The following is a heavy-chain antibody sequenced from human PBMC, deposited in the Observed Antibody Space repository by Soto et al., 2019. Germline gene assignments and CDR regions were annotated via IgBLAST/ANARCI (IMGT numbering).Heavy chain of an antibody. CDR3: AKRGSGAVAFDY. D-gene: IGHD6-19*01. CDR2: ISGGGGRT. CDR1: GFTFSSYA. V-gene: IGHV3-23*01. Sequence: VQLLESGGGLVQPGGSLRLSCAASGFTFSSYAMSWVRQAPGKGLEWVSTISGGGGRTYYTDSVKGRFSISRDNSKNTLYLQMNSLRAEDTALYYCAKRGSGAVAFDYWGQGTLVTVSS. J-gene: IGHJ4*02.